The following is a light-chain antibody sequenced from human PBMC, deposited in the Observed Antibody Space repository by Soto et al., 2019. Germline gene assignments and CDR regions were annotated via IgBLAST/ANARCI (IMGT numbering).Light chain of an antibody. CDR3: QQYNNLPYT. J-gene: IGKJ2*01. CDR2: GAS. Sequence: EIVITQSPTTMSVSPGERATLSCRASQSVSSNLAWYQQKPGKAPRLLIYGASTMANGIPARFSGSGSGTEFTLTISSLQSEDFAVYYCQQYNNLPYTFGQGTKLEIK. CDR1: QSVSSN. V-gene: IGKV3-15*01.